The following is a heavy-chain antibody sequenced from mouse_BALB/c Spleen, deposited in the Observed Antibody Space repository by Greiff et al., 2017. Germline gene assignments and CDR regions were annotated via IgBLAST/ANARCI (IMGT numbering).Heavy chain of an antibody. CDR3: ARRSYGSWFAY. V-gene: IGHV5-12-1*01. D-gene: IGHD1-2*01. CDR1: GFAFSSYD. CDR2: ISSGGGST. J-gene: IGHJ3*01. Sequence: EVMLVESGGGLVKPGGSLKLSCAASGFAFSSYDMSWVRQTPEKRLEWVAYISSGGGSTYYPDTVKGRFTISRDNAKNTLYLQMSSLKSEDTAMYYCARRSYGSWFAYWGQGTLVTVSA.